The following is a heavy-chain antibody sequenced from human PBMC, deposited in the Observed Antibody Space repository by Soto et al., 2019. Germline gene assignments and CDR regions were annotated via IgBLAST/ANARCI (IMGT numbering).Heavy chain of an antibody. CDR1: GGSISSYY. D-gene: IGHD3-10*01. CDR2: IYYSGST. CDR3: ARLLWFGDHNGWFDP. V-gene: IGHV4-59*08. Sequence: SETLSLTCTVSGGSISSYYWSWIRQPPGKGLEWIGYIYYSGSTNYNPSLKSLVTISVDTSKNQFSLKLSSVTAADTAIYYCARLLWFGDHNGWFDPWGQGTLVTVSS. J-gene: IGHJ5*02.